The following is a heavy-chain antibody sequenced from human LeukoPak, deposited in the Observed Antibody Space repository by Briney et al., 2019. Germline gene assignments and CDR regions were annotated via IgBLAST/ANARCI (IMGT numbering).Heavy chain of an antibody. D-gene: IGHD1-26*01. J-gene: IGHJ4*02. CDR1: GYSFAGYY. V-gene: IGHV1-2*02. CDR2: INPNSGGT. Sequence: ASVKVSCKASGYSFAGYYIHWVRQAPGQGLEWMGWINPNSGGTNYAQKFQGRVTMTRDTSISTAYMELSRLRSDDTAVYYCARGGRWEAFQLADYWGQGTLVTVSS. CDR3: ARGGRWEAFQLADY.